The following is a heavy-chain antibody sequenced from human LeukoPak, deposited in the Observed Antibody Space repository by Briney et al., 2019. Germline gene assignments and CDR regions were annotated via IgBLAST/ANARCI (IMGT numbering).Heavy chain of an antibody. CDR1: GGSISSGSYY. V-gene: IGHV4-61*02. J-gene: IGHJ5*02. CDR2: IYTSGST. Sequence: SETRSLTCTVSGGSISSGSYYWSWIRQPAGKGLEWIGRIYTSGSTNYNPSLKSRVTISVDTSKNQFSLKLSSVTAADTAVYYCAREYIVLMVYATGTFDPWGQGTLVTVSS. D-gene: IGHD2-8*01. CDR3: AREYIVLMVYATGTFDP.